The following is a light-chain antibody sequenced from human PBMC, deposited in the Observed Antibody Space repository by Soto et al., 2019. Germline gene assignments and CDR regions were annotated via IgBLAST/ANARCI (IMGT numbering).Light chain of an antibody. Sequence: EIVLTQSPGTLSLSPGERATLSCRASQSVSNSYLAWYQQKPGQAPRLLIYGASSRSTGIPDRFSGSGSGTAFSPTISSLEPEDFSVYYCQQYGSSSWTFGQGTRVEIK. CDR3: QQYGSSSWT. V-gene: IGKV3-20*01. CDR2: GAS. CDR1: QSVSNSY. J-gene: IGKJ1*01.